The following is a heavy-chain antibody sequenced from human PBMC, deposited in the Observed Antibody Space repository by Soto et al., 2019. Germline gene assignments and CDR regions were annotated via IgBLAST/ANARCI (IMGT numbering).Heavy chain of an antibody. V-gene: IGHV2-26*01. CDR2: IFSNDEK. CDR3: ARISSLLWFGEWGDV. J-gene: IGHJ6*02. Sequence: QVTLKESGPVLVKPTETLTLTCTVSGFSLSNARMGVSWIRQPPGKALEWLAHIFSNDEKSYSTSLKSRLTITRDLSTXQVVLTMTNMDPVDTATYYCARISSLLWFGEWGDVWGQGTTVTVSS. CDR1: GFSLSNARMG. D-gene: IGHD3-10*01.